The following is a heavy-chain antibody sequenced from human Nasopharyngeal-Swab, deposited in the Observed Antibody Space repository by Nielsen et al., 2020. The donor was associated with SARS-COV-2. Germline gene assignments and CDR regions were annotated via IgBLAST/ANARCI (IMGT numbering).Heavy chain of an antibody. Sequence: ASVKVSCKASGYTFTGYYIRWVRQAPGQGLEWMGWINPNSGGTNYAQKFQGRVTMTRDTSISTAYMELSRLRSDDTAVYYCAIGLDLLWPTNGPFDIWGQGTMVTVSS. D-gene: IGHD2-8*01. CDR3: AIGLDLLWPTNGPFDI. V-gene: IGHV1-2*02. CDR1: GYTFTGYY. CDR2: INPNSGGT. J-gene: IGHJ3*02.